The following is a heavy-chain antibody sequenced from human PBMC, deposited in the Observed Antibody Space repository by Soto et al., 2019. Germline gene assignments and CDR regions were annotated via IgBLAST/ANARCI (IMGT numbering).Heavy chain of an antibody. V-gene: IGHV3-23*01. CDR1: PITLTIYA. J-gene: IGHJ3*01. CDR2: ISGGGDYT. CDR3: PKHRRPKLLFFPLIVVGAFDV. Sequence: GGTRRLSCAAPPITLTIYAMGWVRQAPGKGLEWVSSISGGGDYTLSGDSVKGRFTISRDNSENTMYLEMNSVGAGDAAVYYCPKHRRPKLLFFPLIVVGAFDVCGHGTGDSVS. D-gene: IGHD3-3*01.